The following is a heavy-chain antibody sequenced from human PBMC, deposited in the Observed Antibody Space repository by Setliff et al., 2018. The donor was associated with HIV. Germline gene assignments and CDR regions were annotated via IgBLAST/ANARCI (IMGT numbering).Heavy chain of an antibody. CDR2: ISGSGGST. D-gene: IGHD3-10*01. V-gene: IGHV3-23*01. J-gene: IGHJ3*02. Sequence: GGSLRLSCVASGFTFITYAMSWVRQAPGKGLEWVSSISGSGGSTYYADSVKGRSTISRDNSKNTVYLHMNSLRAEDTAVYYCAKDSEPEYYGASASGEAFDIWGQGTRVTVSS. CDR3: AKDSEPEYYGASASGEAFDI. CDR1: GFTFITYA.